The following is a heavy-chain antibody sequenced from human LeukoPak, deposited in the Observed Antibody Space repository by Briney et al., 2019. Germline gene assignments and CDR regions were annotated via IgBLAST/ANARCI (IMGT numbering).Heavy chain of an antibody. CDR1: GYTFTGYY. CDR3: ARDATRYDYVWGSYRLRI. CDR2: INPNSGGT. Sequence: ASVKVSCKASGYTFTGYYMHWVRQAPGQGLEWMGWINPNSGGTNYAQKFQGRVTMTRDTSISTAYMELSRLRSDDTAVYYCARDATRYDYVWGSYRLRIWGQGTMVTVSS. D-gene: IGHD3-16*02. J-gene: IGHJ3*02. V-gene: IGHV1-2*02.